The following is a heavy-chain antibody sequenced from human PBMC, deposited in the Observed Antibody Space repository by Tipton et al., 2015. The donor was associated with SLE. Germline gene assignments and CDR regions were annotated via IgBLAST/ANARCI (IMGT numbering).Heavy chain of an antibody. CDR1: GGSISSGSSS. Sequence: GLVKPSETLSLTCTVSGGSISSGSSSWNWVRQPAGKGLEWIGLIYNSGITNYNPSLKSRVAISADTSNNQFSLELRSVTAADTAVYYCARHLGVIVAFEVWGQGTVLTVSS. CDR3: ARHLGVIVAFEV. D-gene: IGHD3-10*01. CDR2: IYNSGIT. J-gene: IGHJ3*01. V-gene: IGHV4-61*10.